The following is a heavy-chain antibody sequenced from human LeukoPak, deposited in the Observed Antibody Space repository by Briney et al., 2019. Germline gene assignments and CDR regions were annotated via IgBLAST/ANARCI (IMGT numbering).Heavy chain of an antibody. J-gene: IGHJ4*02. V-gene: IGHV1-2*02. Sequence: ASVKVSCKASGYTFTGYYMHWVRQAPGQGLEGMGWINPNSDFTNFAQNFQGRVTMTSDTSISTDYMELSRLRSDDTAVYYCARAISGGSPITASDYWGQGTLVTVSS. CDR2: INPNSDFT. D-gene: IGHD2-15*01. CDR1: GYTFTGYY. CDR3: ARAISGGSPITASDY.